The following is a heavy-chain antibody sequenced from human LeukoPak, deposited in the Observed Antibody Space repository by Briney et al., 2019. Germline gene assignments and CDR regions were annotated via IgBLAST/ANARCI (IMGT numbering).Heavy chain of an antibody. CDR3: ARDGYNLGDAFDI. J-gene: IGHJ3*02. Sequence: SVKVSCKASGGTFSSYAISWVRQAPGQGLEWMGGIIPIFGTANYAQKFQGRVTITTDESTSTAYMELSSLRSEDTAVYYCARDGYNLGDAFDIWGQGTMVPVSS. CDR1: GGTFSSYA. D-gene: IGHD5-24*01. V-gene: IGHV1-69*05. CDR2: IIPIFGTA.